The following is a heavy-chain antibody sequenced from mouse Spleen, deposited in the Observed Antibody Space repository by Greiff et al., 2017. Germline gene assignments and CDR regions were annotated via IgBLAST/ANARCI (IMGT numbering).Heavy chain of an antibody. CDR1: GYSITSGYY. D-gene: IGHD3-1*01. V-gene: IGHV3-6*01. Sequence: EVKLQESGPGLVKPSQSLSLTCSVTGYSITSGYYWNWIRQFPGNKLEWMGYISYDGSNNYNPSLKNRISITRDTSKNQFFLKLNSVTTEDTATYYCARDSSGYIDYWGQGTPLTVSS. CDR3: ARDSSGYIDY. CDR2: ISYDGSN. J-gene: IGHJ2*01.